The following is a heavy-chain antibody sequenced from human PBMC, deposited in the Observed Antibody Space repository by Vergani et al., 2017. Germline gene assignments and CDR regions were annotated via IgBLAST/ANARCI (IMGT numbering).Heavy chain of an antibody. CDR1: GFTFSDHY. Sequence: QVQLVESGGGLVKPGGSLRLSCAASGFTFSDHYMSWVRQAPGKGLEWISYMSSGDSIYYADSVKGRFTVSRDNTKNTLYLQMNSLIAEDTAVYYCARETDTGSSVSYNYYAMDVWGRGTAVSVSS. CDR2: MSSGDSI. J-gene: IGHJ6*02. CDR3: ARETDTGSSVSYNYYAMDV. D-gene: IGHD3-9*01. V-gene: IGHV3-11*04.